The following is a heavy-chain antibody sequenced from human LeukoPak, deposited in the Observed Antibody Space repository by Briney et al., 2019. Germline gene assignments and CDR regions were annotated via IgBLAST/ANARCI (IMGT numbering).Heavy chain of an antibody. D-gene: IGHD3-10*01. Sequence: ASVKVSCKASGYSFTGYYLHWVRQAPGQGPEWMGRINPDSAVTDYAQKFQGRVTMTRDTSISTAYMELDRLRSDDTAVYYCARLDGSGSAVDYWGQGTLVTVSS. CDR1: GYSFTGYY. J-gene: IGHJ4*02. CDR3: ARLDGSGSAVDY. V-gene: IGHV1-2*06. CDR2: INPDSAVT.